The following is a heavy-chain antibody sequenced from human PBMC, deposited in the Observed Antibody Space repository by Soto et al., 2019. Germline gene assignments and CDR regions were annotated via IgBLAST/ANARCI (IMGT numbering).Heavy chain of an antibody. J-gene: IGHJ4*02. CDR1: GFTFSNYA. D-gene: IGHD6-19*01. CDR3: AKEAVAGTESFDY. Sequence: PGGSLSLSCAASGFTFSNYAMSWVRQAPGKGLEWVSTISGSGGSTYFADSVKGRFTISRDISKNTLYLQMNSLRAEDTAVYYCAKEAVAGTESFDYWGQGTLVTVSS. CDR2: ISGSGGST. V-gene: IGHV3-23*01.